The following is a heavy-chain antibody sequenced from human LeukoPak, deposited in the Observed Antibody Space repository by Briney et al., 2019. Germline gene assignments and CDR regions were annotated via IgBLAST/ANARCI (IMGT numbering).Heavy chain of an antibody. CDR1: GYTFTGYY. D-gene: IGHD4-23*01. CDR2: INPNTGGT. CDR3: ARGSGAYGGNSREPEY. Sequence: GASVKVPCKASGYTFTGYYIHWVRQAPGQGLEWMGWINPNTGGTNYAQKFQGRVTLTRDTSIGTAYMEVSRLTSDDTAMYYCARGSGAYGGNSREPEYWGQGTLVTVSP. V-gene: IGHV1-2*02. J-gene: IGHJ4*02.